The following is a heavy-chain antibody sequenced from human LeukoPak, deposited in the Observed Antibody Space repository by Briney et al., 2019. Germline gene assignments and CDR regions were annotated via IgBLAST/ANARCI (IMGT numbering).Heavy chain of an antibody. Sequence: ASVKVSCKASGYTFTSYGISWVRQAPGQGLEWMGWINPNSGGTNYAQKFQGRVTMTRDTSISTAYMELSRLRSDDTAVYYCARTAMVRELYSYGPSRYFDYWGQGTLVTVSS. V-gene: IGHV1-2*02. D-gene: IGHD5-18*01. CDR3: ARTAMVRELYSYGPSRYFDY. CDR1: GYTFTSYG. J-gene: IGHJ4*02. CDR2: INPNSGGT.